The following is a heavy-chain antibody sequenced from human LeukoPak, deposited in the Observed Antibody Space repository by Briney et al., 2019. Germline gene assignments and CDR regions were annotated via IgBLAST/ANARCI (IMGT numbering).Heavy chain of an antibody. CDR1: GFTFSSYA. D-gene: IGHD3-10*01. CDR2: ISGSGSST. Sequence: GGSLRLSCAVSGFTFSSYAMSWVRQAPGKGLEWVSAISGSGSSTYYADSVKGRFTISRDNSKNTLYLQMNSLRAEDTAVYYCAKDPCHARYGSAPFASGGQEPLLPVSS. J-gene: IGHJ4*02. V-gene: IGHV3-23*01. CDR3: AKDPCHARYGSAPFAS.